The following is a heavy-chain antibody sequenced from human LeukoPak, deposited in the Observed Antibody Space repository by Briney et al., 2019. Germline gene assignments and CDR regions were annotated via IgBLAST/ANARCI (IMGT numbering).Heavy chain of an antibody. CDR1: GLSFSSYA. CDR3: ADYCSSTSCRREY. J-gene: IGHJ4*02. V-gene: IGHV3-23*01. Sequence: PGASLRLSCAASGLSFSSYAMTWVRQAPGKGLEWVSAIAGSGGTTYYADSVKGRFAISRDNSKNTLYLQMNSLRAEDTAVYYCADYCSSTSCRREYWGQGTLVTVSS. D-gene: IGHD2-2*01. CDR2: IAGSGGTT.